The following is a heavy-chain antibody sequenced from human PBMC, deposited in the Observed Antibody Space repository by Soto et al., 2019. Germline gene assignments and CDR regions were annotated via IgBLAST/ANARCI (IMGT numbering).Heavy chain of an antibody. V-gene: IGHV6-1*01. D-gene: IGHD6-19*01. Sequence: SQTLALTCAISGDRVSSNSAAWNGIRRSPSRGLEWLGRTYYRSKWYNDYAVSVKSRITINPDTSKNQFSLQLNSVTPVDTAVYYCARVGSSGSVPPWGQGTLVTVSS. J-gene: IGHJ5*02. CDR3: ARVGSSGSVPP. CDR2: TYYRSKWYN. CDR1: GDRVSSNSAA.